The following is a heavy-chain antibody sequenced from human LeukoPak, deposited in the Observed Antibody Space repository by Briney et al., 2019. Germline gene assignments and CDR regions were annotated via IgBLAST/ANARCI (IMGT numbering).Heavy chain of an antibody. V-gene: IGHV4-30-2*01. Sequence: SETLSLTCTVSGDSDSSDDYYYTWTRQPPGKGLEWIGYIYHGGSTYYTPSLKSRVTISLDRSKNQFSLKLSSVTVADTAFYYCARGTRRNWFDPWGQGTLVTVSS. CDR2: IYHGGST. J-gene: IGHJ5*02. CDR3: ARGTRRNWFDP. D-gene: IGHD3/OR15-3a*01. CDR1: GDSDSSDDYY.